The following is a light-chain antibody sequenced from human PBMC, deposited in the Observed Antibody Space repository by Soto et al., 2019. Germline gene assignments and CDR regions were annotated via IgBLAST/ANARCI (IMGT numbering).Light chain of an antibody. CDR1: SSDVGGYNY. Sequence: QSALTQPRSVSGSPGQSVTISCTGTSSDVGGYNYVSWYQQHPGKAPKLMIYDVSKRPSGVPDRFSGSKSGNTASLTISGLQAEDEADYYCWSYAGSDTWVFGTGTQLTVL. V-gene: IGLV2-11*01. CDR2: DVS. CDR3: WSYAGSDTWV. J-gene: IGLJ1*01.